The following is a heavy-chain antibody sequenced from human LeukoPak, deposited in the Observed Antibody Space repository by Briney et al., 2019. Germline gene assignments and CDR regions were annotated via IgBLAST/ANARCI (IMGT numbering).Heavy chain of an antibody. CDR1: GFTFSRYA. CDR3: ARDPDGEWFDP. J-gene: IGHJ5*02. CDR2: ISYDGSNK. Sequence: PGGSLRLSCAASGFTFSRYAMDWVRQAPGKGLEWVALISYDGSNKYYADSVKGRFTISRDNSKNTLYLQMNSLRAEDTAVYYCARDPDGEWFDPWGQGTLVTVSS. D-gene: IGHD3-10*01. V-gene: IGHV3-30-3*01.